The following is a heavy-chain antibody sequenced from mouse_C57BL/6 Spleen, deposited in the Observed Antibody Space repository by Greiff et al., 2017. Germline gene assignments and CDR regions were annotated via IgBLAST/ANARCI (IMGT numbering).Heavy chain of an antibody. D-gene: IGHD2-10*02. CDR1: GFTFSDYY. CDR2: INYDGSST. Sequence: EVKLVESEGGLVQPGSSMKLSCTASGFTFSDYYMAWVRQVPEKGLEWVANINYDGSSTYYLDSLKSRFIISRDNAKNILYLQMSSLKSEDTATYYCAMGGYGYFDYWGQGTTLTVSS. CDR3: AMGGYGYFDY. J-gene: IGHJ2*01. V-gene: IGHV5-16*01.